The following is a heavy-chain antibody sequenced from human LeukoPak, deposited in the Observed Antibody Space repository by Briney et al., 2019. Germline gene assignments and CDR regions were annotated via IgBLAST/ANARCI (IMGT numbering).Heavy chain of an antibody. CDR1: GGSISSYY. Sequence: SETLSLTCTVSGGSISSYYWSWIRQPPGKGLEWMGYTYYSGSTKYNPSLKSRVTISVDTSKNQFSLKLSSVTAADTAVYYCARRDYDSSGYWFDPWGQGTLVTVSS. CDR2: TYYSGST. CDR3: ARRDYDSSGYWFDP. D-gene: IGHD3-22*01. J-gene: IGHJ5*02. V-gene: IGHV4-59*08.